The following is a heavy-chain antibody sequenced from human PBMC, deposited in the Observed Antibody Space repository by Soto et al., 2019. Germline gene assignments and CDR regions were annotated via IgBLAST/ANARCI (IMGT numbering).Heavy chain of an antibody. CDR2: INHSGST. V-gene: IGHV4-34*01. Sequence: SETLSLTCAVCGGSFSGYYWSWIRQPPGKGLEWIGEINHSGSTNYNPSLKSRVTISVDTSKNQFSLKLSSVTAADTAVYYCARGRITMVRGVYGHYYGMDVWGRGTTVTAP. D-gene: IGHD3-10*01. J-gene: IGHJ6*02. CDR1: GGSFSGYY. CDR3: ARGRITMVRGVYGHYYGMDV.